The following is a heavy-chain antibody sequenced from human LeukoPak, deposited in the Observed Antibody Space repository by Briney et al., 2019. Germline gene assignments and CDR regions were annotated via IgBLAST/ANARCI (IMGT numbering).Heavy chain of an antibody. CDR3: AKAHSATDPYYFDS. J-gene: IGHJ4*02. Sequence: GGFLRLSCVSSGFTFSVYGMHWVRQAPGKGLEWVAFMRSDGYNDYYAGSVKGRFTISRDNSRNSLYLQMNSLRPDDSALYYCAKAHSATDPYYFDSWGQGTLVTVSS. CDR1: GFTFSVYG. V-gene: IGHV3-30*02. D-gene: IGHD4-17*01. CDR2: MRSDGYND.